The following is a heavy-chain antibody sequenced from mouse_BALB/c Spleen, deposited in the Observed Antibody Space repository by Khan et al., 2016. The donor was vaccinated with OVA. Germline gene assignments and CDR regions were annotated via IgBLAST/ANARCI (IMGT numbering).Heavy chain of an antibody. CDR3: ARTARIKY. V-gene: IGHV3-1*02. CDR2: IRSSGST. CDR1: GYSITSGYG. Sequence: EVQLLETGPGLVKPSQSLSLTCTVTGYSITSGYGWNWIRQFPGNKLEWMGYIRSSGSTNYNPSLKSRISITRDTSKNQFFLQLNSVTTEDTATYYCARTARIKYWGQGTTLTVSS. D-gene: IGHD1-2*01. J-gene: IGHJ2*01.